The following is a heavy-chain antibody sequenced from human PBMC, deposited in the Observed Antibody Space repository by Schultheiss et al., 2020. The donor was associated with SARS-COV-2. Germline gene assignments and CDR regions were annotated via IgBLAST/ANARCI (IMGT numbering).Heavy chain of an antibody. J-gene: IGHJ5*02. CDR1: GGSFSGYY. CDR3: AREGRADYYDSSGYYYWFDP. D-gene: IGHD3-22*01. CDR2: IYYSGST. V-gene: IGHV4-59*01. Sequence: SETLSLTCAVYGGSFSGYYWGWIRQPPGKGLEWIGSIYYSGSTNYNPSLKSRVTISVDTSKNQFSLKLSSVTAADTAVYYCAREGRADYYDSSGYYYWFDPWGQGTLVTVSS.